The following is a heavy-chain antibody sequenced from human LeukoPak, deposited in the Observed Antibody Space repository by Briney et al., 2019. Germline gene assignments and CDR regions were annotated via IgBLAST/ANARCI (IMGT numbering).Heavy chain of an antibody. J-gene: IGHJ4*02. D-gene: IGHD6-13*01. CDR2: TYYRPKFNT. V-gene: IGHV6-1*01. CDR1: GHSLSNNNVA. Sequence: SQTLSLTCAISGHSLSNNNVAWHWIRQSPSRGLEWLGRTYYRPKFNTHYAVSVKSRIAINSDTSKNQFSLQLNSVTPEDTGVYYCARGSHSSFDYWGREPWSPSPQ. CDR3: ARGSHSSFDY.